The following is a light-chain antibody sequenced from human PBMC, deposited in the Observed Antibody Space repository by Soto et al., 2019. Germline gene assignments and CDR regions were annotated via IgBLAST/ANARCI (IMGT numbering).Light chain of an antibody. Sequence: EIVLTQSPGTLSFSPGERATLSCRASQSVSSSYLAWYQQKPGQAPRLLIYGASNRATGIPARFSGSESGTDFTLRISRLEPEDFAVYYCQQYGSSPGTFGQGTKVDIK. CDR2: GAS. CDR3: QQYGSSPGT. J-gene: IGKJ1*01. V-gene: IGKV3-20*01. CDR1: QSVSSSY.